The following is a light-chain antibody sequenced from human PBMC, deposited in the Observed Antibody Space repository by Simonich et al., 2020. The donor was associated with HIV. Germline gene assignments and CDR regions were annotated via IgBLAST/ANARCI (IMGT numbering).Light chain of an antibody. J-gene: IGKJ4*01. Sequence: DIQMTQSPSTLSASVGDRVTITCRASQSISNWLAWYQQKPGKAPKLLIHKASNLETGVPSRFSGSGSGTEFTLTISSLQPDDFATYYCQQYNSYSVTFGGGTKVEIQ. CDR3: QQYNSYSVT. CDR1: QSISNW. V-gene: IGKV1-5*03. CDR2: KAS.